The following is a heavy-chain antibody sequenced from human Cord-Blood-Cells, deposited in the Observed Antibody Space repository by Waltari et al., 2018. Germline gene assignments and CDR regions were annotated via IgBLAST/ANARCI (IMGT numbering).Heavy chain of an antibody. J-gene: IGHJ3*02. CDR2: IYHSGST. D-gene: IGHD7-27*01. CDR3: ATDPPNWGPRGAFDI. V-gene: IGHV4-38-2*02. CDR1: GYSISSGYY. Sequence: QVQLQESGPGLVKPSETLSLTCTVSGYSISSGYYWGWIRQPPGKGLEWIGSIYHSGSTYYTPSLKSRVTISVDTSKNQFSLKLSSVTAADTAVYYCATDPPNWGPRGAFDIWGQGTMVTVSS.